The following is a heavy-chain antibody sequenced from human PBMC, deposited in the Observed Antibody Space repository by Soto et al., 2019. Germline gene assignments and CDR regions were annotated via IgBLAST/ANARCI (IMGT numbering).Heavy chain of an antibody. V-gene: IGHV4-30-4*01. Sequence: SETLSLTCTVSGGSISSGDYYWSWIRQPPGKGLEWIGYIYYSGSTYYNPSLKSRVTISVDTSKNQFSLKLSSVTAADTAVYYCARVSIVRFLERPPLYLDYWGQGTLVTVSS. CDR1: GGSISSGDYY. CDR3: ARVSIVRFLERPPLYLDY. CDR2: IYYSGST. J-gene: IGHJ4*02. D-gene: IGHD3-3*01.